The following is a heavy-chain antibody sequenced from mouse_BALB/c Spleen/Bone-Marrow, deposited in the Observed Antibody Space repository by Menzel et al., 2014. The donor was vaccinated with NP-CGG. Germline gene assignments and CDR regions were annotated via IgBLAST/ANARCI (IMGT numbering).Heavy chain of an antibody. CDR1: GFTFSDYY. CDR2: ISNGGGST. Sequence: EVKLVESGGGLMQPGGSLKLSCATSGFTFSDYYMYWVRQTPEKRLEWVAYISNGGGSTYYPDTVKGRFTISRDNAKNTLYLQMSRLKSEDTAMYYCARGGIYYGMDYWGQGTSVTVSS. CDR3: ARGGIYYGMDY. V-gene: IGHV5-12*02. J-gene: IGHJ4*01.